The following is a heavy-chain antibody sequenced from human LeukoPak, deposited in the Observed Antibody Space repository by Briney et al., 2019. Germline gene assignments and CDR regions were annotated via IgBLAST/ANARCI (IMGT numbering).Heavy chain of an antibody. D-gene: IGHD1-7*01. CDR1: GFTFSSYG. CDR2: IWYDGSNK. CDR3: AKTPRNWNYPNWFDP. Sequence: GGSLRLSCAASGFTFSSYGMHWVRQAPGKGLEWVAVIWYDGSNKYYADSVKGRFTISRDNSKNTLYLQMNSLRAEDTAVYYCAKTPRNWNYPNWFDPWGQGTLVTVSS. J-gene: IGHJ5*02. V-gene: IGHV3-30*02.